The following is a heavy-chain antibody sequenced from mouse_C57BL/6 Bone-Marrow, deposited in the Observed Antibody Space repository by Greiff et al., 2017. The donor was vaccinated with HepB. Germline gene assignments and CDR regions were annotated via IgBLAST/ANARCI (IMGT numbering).Heavy chain of an antibody. D-gene: IGHD2-1*01. CDR3: AKLSTMGPRYAMDY. Sequence: EVKVVESGGGLVQPGGSLKLSCAASGFTFSDYYMYWVRQTPEKRLEWVAYISNGGGSTYYPDTVKGRFTISRDNAKNTLYLQMSRLKSEDTAMYYCAKLSTMGPRYAMDYWGQGTSVTVSS. J-gene: IGHJ4*01. V-gene: IGHV5-12*01. CDR2: ISNGGGST. CDR1: GFTFSDYY.